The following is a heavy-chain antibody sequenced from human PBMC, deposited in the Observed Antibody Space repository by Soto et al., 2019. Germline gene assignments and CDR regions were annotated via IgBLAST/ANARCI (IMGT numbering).Heavy chain of an antibody. D-gene: IGHD3-16*01. CDR3: ARGHNLGGSTFDI. CDR1: VGSIFSNY. CDR2: IYYSGST. J-gene: IGHJ3*02. V-gene: IGHV4-59*01. Sequence: TMSRTYTVSVGSIFSNYWGWIRQPPGKGLEYIGYIYYSGSTNYNPSLKSRVTISVDMSREQFSLKLTSVTAADTAVYYCARGHNLGGSTFDIWGQGTSVTVSS.